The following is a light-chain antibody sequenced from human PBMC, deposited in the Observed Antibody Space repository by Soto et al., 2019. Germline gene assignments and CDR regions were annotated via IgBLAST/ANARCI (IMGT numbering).Light chain of an antibody. CDR2: GAS. CDR1: QRVSSN. V-gene: IGKV3-15*01. CDR3: LHYNNWPCT. Sequence: EIVLTQSPATLAGSPGERATLYCRASQRVSSNLAWYQQKTGQPPSLLSYGASARATGIPARFSGSGTGTEYTLAISYLQSEDFAVYYCLHYNNWPCTVGQGTKV. J-gene: IGKJ2*02.